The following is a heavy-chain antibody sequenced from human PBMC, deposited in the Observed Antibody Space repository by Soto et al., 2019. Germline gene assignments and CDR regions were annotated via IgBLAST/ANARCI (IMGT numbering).Heavy chain of an antibody. V-gene: IGHV1-18*01. D-gene: IGHD2-15*01. CDR2: ISAYNGNT. CDR3: AGGYCSGGSCYGGYWFDP. CDR1: GYTFTSYG. Sequence: QVQLVQSGAEVKKPGASVKVSCKASGYTFTSYGISWVRQAPGQGLEWMGWISAYNGNTEYAQELQGRVTLTTEASTSRAYVELRGLRSDDTAVYYCAGGYCSGGSCYGGYWFDPWGQGTLVTVSS. J-gene: IGHJ5*02.